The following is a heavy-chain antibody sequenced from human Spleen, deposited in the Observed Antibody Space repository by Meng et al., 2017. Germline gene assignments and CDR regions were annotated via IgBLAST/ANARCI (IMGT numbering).Heavy chain of an antibody. J-gene: IGHJ2*01. CDR1: GYTFRSYT. CDR2: IIPILGIA. D-gene: IGHD4-17*01. V-gene: IGHV1-69*04. Sequence: QRVQSGAEVPKPGASVKVSCRALGYTFRSYTISWVRQAPGQGLEWMGRIIPILGIANYAQKFQGRVRITADESTTTAYMELSSLRSEDTAVYYCARVPYGDDIYWYFDLWGRGTLVTVSS. CDR3: ARVPYGDDIYWYFDL.